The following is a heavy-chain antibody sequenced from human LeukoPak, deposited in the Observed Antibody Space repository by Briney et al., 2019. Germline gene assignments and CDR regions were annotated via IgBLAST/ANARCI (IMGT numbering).Heavy chain of an antibody. V-gene: IGHV3-23*01. CDR1: GFTFKNYA. J-gene: IGHJ1*01. CDR2: TSGSGDIR. Sequence: GGSLRLSCAASGFTFKNYAMTWVRQAPGKGLEWVSRTSGSGDIRLYADSVKGRFTISRTNSENRLYLQMSSLRADDSGVYYCANYRSGGGGYYSGLEHWGQGAQVTVSS. CDR3: ANYRSGGGGYYSGLEH. D-gene: IGHD2-15*01.